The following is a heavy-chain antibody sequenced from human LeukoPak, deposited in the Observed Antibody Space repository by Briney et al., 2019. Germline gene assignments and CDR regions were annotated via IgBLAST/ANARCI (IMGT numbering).Heavy chain of an antibody. Sequence: GGSLRLSCAASGFTFSSYGMHWVRQAPGKGLEWVAVISYDGSSKYYADSVKGRFTISRDNSKNTLYLQMNSLRAEDTAVYYCASSSGSYYNKGDYWGQGTLVTVSS. CDR3: ASSSGSYYNKGDY. CDR2: ISYDGSSK. V-gene: IGHV3-30*03. D-gene: IGHD3-10*01. J-gene: IGHJ4*02. CDR1: GFTFSSYG.